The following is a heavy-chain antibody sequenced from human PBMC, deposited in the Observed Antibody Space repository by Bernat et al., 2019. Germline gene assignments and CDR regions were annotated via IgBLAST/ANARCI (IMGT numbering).Heavy chain of an antibody. CDR3: ASHPDNIGWFDY. Sequence: EVQLVESGGGLVEPGGSLRLSCAASGFTFSSYSMNWVGQASGKGLEWVTAISGDSSYIFYADAMKGRFTISRDYAKNSLYLQMNSLRAEDTAVYYCASHPDNIGWFDYWGQGTLVTVAS. CDR2: ISGDSSYI. J-gene: IGHJ5*01. D-gene: IGHD1-14*01. V-gene: IGHV3-21*01. CDR1: GFTFSSYS.